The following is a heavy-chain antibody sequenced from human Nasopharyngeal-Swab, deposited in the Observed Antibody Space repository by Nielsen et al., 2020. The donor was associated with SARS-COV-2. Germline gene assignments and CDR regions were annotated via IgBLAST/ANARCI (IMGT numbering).Heavy chain of an antibody. CDR3: ARALPDTYCGGDCYYN. V-gene: IGHV3-48*04. CDR1: GFTFSSYA. D-gene: IGHD2-21*02. CDR2: ISSRGDSI. J-gene: IGHJ4*02. Sequence: GGSLRLSCAASGFTFSSYAMSWVRQAPGKGLEWVSYISSRGDSIYFADSVKGRFTISRDSANNSLYLQMNSLRAEDTAVYYCARALPDTYCGGDCYYNWGQGALVTVSS.